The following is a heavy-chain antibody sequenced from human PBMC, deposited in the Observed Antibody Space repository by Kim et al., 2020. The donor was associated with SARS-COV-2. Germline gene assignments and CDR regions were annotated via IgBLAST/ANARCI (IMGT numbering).Heavy chain of an antibody. CDR1: GDSVSSNSAA. CDR3: ARQLRIAVAGTFIFWFDP. D-gene: IGHD6-19*01. V-gene: IGHV6-1*01. J-gene: IGHJ5*02. Sequence: SQTLSLTCAISGDSVSSNSAAWNWIRQSPSRGLEWLGRTYYRSKWYNDYAVSVKSRITINPDTSKNQFSLQLNSVTPEDTAVYYCARQLRIAVAGTFIFWFDPWGQGTLVTVSS. CDR2: TYYRSKWYN.